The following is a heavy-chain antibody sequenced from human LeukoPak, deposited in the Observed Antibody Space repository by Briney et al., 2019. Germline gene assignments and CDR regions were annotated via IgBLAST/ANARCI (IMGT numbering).Heavy chain of an antibody. CDR1: GFTFSDNA. V-gene: IGHV3-21*04. J-gene: IGHJ4*02. CDR3: AKDLGRYRNNYFDY. CDR2: ISSGGNYI. Sequence: GGSLRLSCAASGFTFSDNAMNWVRQAPGQGLEWVSSISSGGNYIYYGESMRGRFTISRDNTKNSLYLQMNSLRAEDTAVYYCAKDLGRYRNNYFDYWGQGTLVTVSS. D-gene: IGHD1-26*01.